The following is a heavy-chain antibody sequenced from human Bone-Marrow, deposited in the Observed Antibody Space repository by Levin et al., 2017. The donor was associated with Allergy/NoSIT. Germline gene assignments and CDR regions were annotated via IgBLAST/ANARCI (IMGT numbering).Heavy chain of an antibody. Sequence: SETLSLTCTVSGGSISHYYWSWIRQSPGKGLEWIGHISDSGNNNYHPSLRSRVTISLDTSKRQFSLKLTSVNAADTAVYCCARGDDGSFYGFDYWGQGALVTVSS. CDR3: ARGDDGSFYGFDY. CDR2: ISDSGNN. V-gene: IGHV4-59*01. D-gene: IGHD1-26*01. J-gene: IGHJ4*02. CDR1: GGSISHYY.